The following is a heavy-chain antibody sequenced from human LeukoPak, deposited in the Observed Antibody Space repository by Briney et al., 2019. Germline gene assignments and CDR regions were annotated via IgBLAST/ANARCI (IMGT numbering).Heavy chain of an antibody. CDR1: GGSINSGGYY. J-gene: IGHJ5*02. CDR2: IYYSGST. Sequence: SETLSLTCTVSGGSINSGGYYWSWIRQHPGKGLEWIGYIYYSGSTYYNPSLKSRVTISVDTSKNQFSLKLSSVTAADTAVYYCARGIMVRGVIEYNWFDPWGQGTLVTVSS. D-gene: IGHD3-10*01. CDR3: ARGIMVRGVIEYNWFDP. V-gene: IGHV4-31*03.